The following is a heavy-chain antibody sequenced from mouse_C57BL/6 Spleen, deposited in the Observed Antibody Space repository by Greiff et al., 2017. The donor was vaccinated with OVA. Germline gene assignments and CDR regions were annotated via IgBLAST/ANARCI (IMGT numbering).Heavy chain of an antibody. CDR3: ARGGGNSYYYARDY. CDR1: GYAFSSSW. Sequence: QVQLQHSGPELVKPGASVKISCKASGYAFSSSWMNWVKQRHGKGLEWIGRIYPGDGDTKYNGTFKGKATMTADKSSSTAYMQLSSLTSEDSAVYFCARGGGNSYYYARDYWGQGTSVTVSS. CDR2: IYPGDGDT. D-gene: IGHD2-1*01. V-gene: IGHV1-82*01. J-gene: IGHJ4*01.